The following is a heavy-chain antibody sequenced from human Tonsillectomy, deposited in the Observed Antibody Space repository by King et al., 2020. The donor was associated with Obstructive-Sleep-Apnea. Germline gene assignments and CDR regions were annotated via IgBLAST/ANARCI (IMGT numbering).Heavy chain of an antibody. CDR1: GGSFSAYY. J-gene: IGHJ4*02. Sequence: VQLQQWGAGLLKPSETLSLTCAVHGGSFSAYYWTWIRQPPGKGLEWIGEINHGGNTNSNPSLKSRVTMSVDTSKNQFSLKLSSVTAADTAVYYCAREGIVGGKVDYWGQGTLVTVSS. CDR2: INHGGNT. D-gene: IGHD1-26*01. V-gene: IGHV4-34*01. CDR3: AREGIVGGKVDY.